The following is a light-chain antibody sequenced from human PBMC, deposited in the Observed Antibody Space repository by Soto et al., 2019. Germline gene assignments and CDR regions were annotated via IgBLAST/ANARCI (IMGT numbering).Light chain of an antibody. CDR3: SSYTSSSTLEV. V-gene: IGLV2-14*01. CDR2: DVS. CDR1: SSDVGGYNY. Sequence: QSALTQPASVSGSPEQSITISCTGTSSDVGGYNYVSWYQQHPGKAPKLMIYDVSNRPSGVSNRFSGSKSGNTASLTISGLQAEDEDDYYCSSYTSSSTLEVFGGGTKLTVL. J-gene: IGLJ2*01.